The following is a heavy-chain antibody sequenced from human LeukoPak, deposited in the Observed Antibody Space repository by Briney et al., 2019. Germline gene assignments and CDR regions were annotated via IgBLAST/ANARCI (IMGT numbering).Heavy chain of an antibody. CDR2: IRDSGEA. J-gene: IGHJ4*02. V-gene: IGHV3-66*03. Sequence: GGSLRLSCAVSGFRVSDYYMIWVRQAPGKGLEWVGLIRDSGEAFYADFARGRFAISRDESENTLYLQMNSLRVEDTAVYFCVRDLGHSRHYFEYWGQGALVTVSS. CDR3: VRDLGHSRHYFEY. CDR1: GFRVSDYY. D-gene: IGHD7-27*01.